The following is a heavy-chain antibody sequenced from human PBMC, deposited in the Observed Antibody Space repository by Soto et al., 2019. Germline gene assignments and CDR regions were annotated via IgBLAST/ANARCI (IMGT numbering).Heavy chain of an antibody. J-gene: IGHJ3*02. CDR2: IYSGGST. D-gene: IGHD2-21*02. CDR3: AGEYCGGDCYYSFDI. Sequence: GGSLILSCAASGFTVSSNYMSWVRQAPGKGLEWVSVIYSGGSTYYADSVKGRFTISRDNSKNTLYLQMNSLRAEDTAVYYCAGEYCGGDCYYSFDIWGQGTMVTVSS. CDR1: GFTVSSNY. V-gene: IGHV3-66*01.